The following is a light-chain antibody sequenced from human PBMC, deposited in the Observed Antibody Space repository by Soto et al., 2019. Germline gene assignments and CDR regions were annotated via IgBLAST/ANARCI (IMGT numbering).Light chain of an antibody. V-gene: IGLV2-8*01. CDR2: EVS. CDR1: SSDVGGYNY. J-gene: IGLJ1*01. Sequence: QSVLTQPPSASGSPGQSVTISCTETSSDVGGYNYVSWYQQHPGKAPKLMIYEVSKRPSGVPDRFSGSKSGNTASLTVSGLQAEDEADYYCSSYAGSNIYVFGTGTKLTVL. CDR3: SSYAGSNIYV.